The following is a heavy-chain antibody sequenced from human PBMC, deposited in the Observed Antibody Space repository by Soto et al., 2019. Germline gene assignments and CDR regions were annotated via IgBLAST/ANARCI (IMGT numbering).Heavy chain of an antibody. Sequence: SETLSLTCSVSGGSISSTSDYWGWIRQPPGKGLEWIGSISYSGNTYYSPSLKSRVTISLDTSKNQFSLELSSVTATDTAVYYCGRRGARIAAVVTFSGFAPGGQGTLVTVYS. D-gene: IGHD6-13*01. V-gene: IGHV4-39*01. CDR2: ISYSGNT. CDR1: GGSISSTSDY. CDR3: GRRGARIAAVVTFSGFAP. J-gene: IGHJ5*02.